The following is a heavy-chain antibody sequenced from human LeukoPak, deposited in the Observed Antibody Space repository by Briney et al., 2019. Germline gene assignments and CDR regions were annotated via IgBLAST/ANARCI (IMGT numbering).Heavy chain of an antibody. D-gene: IGHD6-13*01. Sequence: GGSLRLSCAASGFTFSNYGMHWVRQAPGKGLGWVAVISYDGSNKYYVDSVKGRFTISRDNSKSTLYLQMNSLRAEDTAVYYCAKGGGYSNRLFDSWGPGTLVTVSS. CDR3: AKGGGYSNRLFDS. CDR2: ISYDGSNK. CDR1: GFTFSNYG. V-gene: IGHV3-30*18. J-gene: IGHJ4*02.